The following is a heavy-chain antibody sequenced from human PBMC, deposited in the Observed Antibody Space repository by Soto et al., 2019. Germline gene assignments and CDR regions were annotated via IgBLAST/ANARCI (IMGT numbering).Heavy chain of an antibody. J-gene: IGHJ3*02. CDR1: GGSISSSSYY. Sequence: SETLSLTCTVSGGSISSSSYYWSWIRQPPGKGLEWIGYIYYSGSTNYNPSLKSRVTISVDTSKNQFSLKLSSVTAADTAVYYCAREFRGYYDPGAFDIWGQGTMVTVSS. V-gene: IGHV4-61*01. CDR3: AREFRGYYDPGAFDI. CDR2: IYYSGST. D-gene: IGHD3-22*01.